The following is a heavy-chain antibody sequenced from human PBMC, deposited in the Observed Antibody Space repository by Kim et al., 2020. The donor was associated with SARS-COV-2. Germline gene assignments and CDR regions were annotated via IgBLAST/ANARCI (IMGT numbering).Heavy chain of an antibody. CDR2: INHSGST. Sequence: SETLSLTCAVYGGSFSGYYWSWIRQPPGKGLEWIGEINHSGSTNYNPSLKSRVTISVDTSKNQFSLKLSSVTAADTAVYYCASGEQLDYYFDYWGQGTLVTVSS. V-gene: IGHV4-34*01. CDR1: GGSFSGYY. J-gene: IGHJ4*02. CDR3: ASGEQLDYYFDY. D-gene: IGHD6-6*01.